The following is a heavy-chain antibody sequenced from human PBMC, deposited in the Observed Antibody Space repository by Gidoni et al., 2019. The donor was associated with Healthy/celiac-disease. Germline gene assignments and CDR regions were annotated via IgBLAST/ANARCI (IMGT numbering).Heavy chain of an antibody. CDR3: ARDPSQQPGRPGWFDP. CDR1: GFTISRYA. J-gene: IGHJ5*02. CDR2: ISYNGSNK. D-gene: IGHD6-13*01. V-gene: IGHV3-30-3*01. Sequence: QVQLVEAGGGVVQPGRSLRLSCAASGFTISRYAMHWVRHDPGKGLEWVAVISYNGSNKYYADSVKGRFTISRDNSKNTLYLQMNSLRAEDTAVYYCARDPSQQPGRPGWFDPWGQGTLVTVSS.